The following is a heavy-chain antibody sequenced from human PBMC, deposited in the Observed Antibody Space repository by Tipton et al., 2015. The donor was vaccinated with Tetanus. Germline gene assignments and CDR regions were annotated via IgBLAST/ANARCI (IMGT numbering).Heavy chain of an antibody. D-gene: IGHD6-13*01. Sequence: QSGPEVKKPGASVKASCKAFGYAFNSYDINWVRQASGQGLEWLGYMDPKTGRATYAEKFQGRVTMTSDTRETTAFMELRNLRSDDTAAYFCARGNRGSSWFLWGQGTLVTVSA. CDR1: GYAFNSYD. V-gene: IGHV1-8*01. CDR2: MDPKTGRA. CDR3: ARGNRGSSWFL. J-gene: IGHJ4*02.